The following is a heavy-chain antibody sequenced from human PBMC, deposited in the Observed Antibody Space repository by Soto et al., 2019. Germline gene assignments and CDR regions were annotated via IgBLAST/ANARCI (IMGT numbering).Heavy chain of an antibody. CDR1: GGTFSSYA. J-gene: IGHJ6*02. V-gene: IGHV1-69*13. Sequence: SVKVSCKASGGTFSSYAISWVRQAPGQGLEWMGGFIPIFGTANYAQKFQGRVTITADESTSTAYMELSSLRSEDTAVYYCASSGYCSGGSCSYPQYYYYGMDVWGQGXTVTVSS. D-gene: IGHD2-15*01. CDR2: FIPIFGTA. CDR3: ASSGYCSGGSCSYPQYYYYGMDV.